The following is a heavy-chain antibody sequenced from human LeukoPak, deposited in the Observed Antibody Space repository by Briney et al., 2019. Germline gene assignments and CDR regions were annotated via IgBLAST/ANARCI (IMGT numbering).Heavy chain of an antibody. CDR1: GGSFSGYY. CDR3: ARDRTVTTRNYYYYYGMDV. Sequence: SETLSLTCAVYGGSFSGYYWSWIRQPPGKGLEWIGEINHSGSTNYNPSLKSRVTTSVDTSKNQFSLKLSSVTAADTAVYYCARDRTVTTRNYYYYYGMDVWGQGTTVTVSS. CDR2: INHSGST. J-gene: IGHJ6*02. D-gene: IGHD4-4*01. V-gene: IGHV4-34*01.